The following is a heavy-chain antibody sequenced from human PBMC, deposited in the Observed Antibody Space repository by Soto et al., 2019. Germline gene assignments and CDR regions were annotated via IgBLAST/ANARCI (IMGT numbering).Heavy chain of an antibody. D-gene: IGHD3-16*02. CDR3: ASRRLRLGELSPRNYYYYGMDV. J-gene: IGHJ6*02. V-gene: IGHV4-34*01. Sequence: SETLSLTCAVYGGSFSGYYWSWIRQPPGKGLEWIGEINHSGSTNYNPSLKSRVTISVDTSKNQFSLKLSSVTAADTAVYYCASRRLRLGELSPRNYYYYGMDVWGQGTTVTVSS. CDR2: INHSGST. CDR1: GGSFSGYY.